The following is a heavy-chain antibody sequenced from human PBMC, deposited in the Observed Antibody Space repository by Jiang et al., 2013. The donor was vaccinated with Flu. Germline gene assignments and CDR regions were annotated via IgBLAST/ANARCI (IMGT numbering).Heavy chain of an antibody. D-gene: IGHD1-1*01. V-gene: IGHV4-39*01. J-gene: IGHJ4*02. Sequence: ETLSLTCTVSGGSVTTTSYYWGLGSAAPRKRGLEWIGSIYYVSATHYNVSLGSRVTISMDTSKKQFYLHLTSVTATDSAIYYCARHAGGPQRHLDYWGQGVQVTVTS. CDR3: ARHAGGPQRHLDY. CDR1: GGSVTTTSYY. CDR2: IYYVSAT.